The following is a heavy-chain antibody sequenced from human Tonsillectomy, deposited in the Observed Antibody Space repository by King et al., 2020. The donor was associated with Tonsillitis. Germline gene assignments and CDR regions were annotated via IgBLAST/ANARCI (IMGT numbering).Heavy chain of an antibody. J-gene: IGHJ3*02. CDR3: TTDYYDSSCYFPFDAFDI. V-gene: IGHV3-15*01. D-gene: IGHD3-22*01. CDR1: GFTFSNAW. Sequence: VQLVESGGGLVKPGGSLRLSCAASGFTFSNAWMSWVRQAPGKGLEWVGRIKSKTDGGITDYAAPVKGRFTISRDDSKNTLYLQMNSLKIEDTAVDYCTTDYYDSSCYFPFDAFDIWGQGTMVTVSS. CDR2: IKSKTDGGIT.